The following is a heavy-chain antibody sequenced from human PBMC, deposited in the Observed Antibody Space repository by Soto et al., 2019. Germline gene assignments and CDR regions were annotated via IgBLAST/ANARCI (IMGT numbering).Heavy chain of an antibody. J-gene: IGHJ4*02. Sequence: SETLSLTCAVYGGSFSGYYWSWIRQPPGKGLEWIGEINHSGSTNYNPSLKSRVTISVDTSKNQFSLKLSSVTAADTAVYYCAREGIAAINFDYWGQGTLVTV. CDR1: GGSFSGYY. CDR3: AREGIAAINFDY. V-gene: IGHV4-34*01. D-gene: IGHD6-25*01. CDR2: INHSGST.